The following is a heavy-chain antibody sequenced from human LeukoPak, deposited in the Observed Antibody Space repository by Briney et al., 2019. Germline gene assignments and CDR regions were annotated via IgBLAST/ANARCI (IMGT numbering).Heavy chain of an antibody. V-gene: IGHV1-8*01. J-gene: IGHJ6*03. Sequence: ASVKVSCKASGYTFTSYDINWVRQATGQGLKWMGWMNPNSGNTGYAQKFQGRVTMTRNTSISTAYMELSSLRSEDTAVYYCARGPSGWNDYYYYYMDVWGKGTTVTVSS. CDR3: ARGPSGWNDYYYYYMDV. CDR1: GYTFTSYD. D-gene: IGHD6-19*01. CDR2: MNPNSGNT.